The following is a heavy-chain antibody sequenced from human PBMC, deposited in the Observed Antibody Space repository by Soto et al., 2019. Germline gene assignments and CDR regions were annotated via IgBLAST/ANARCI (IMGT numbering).Heavy chain of an antibody. Sequence: GGSLRLSCAASGFTFSSYALSWVRQAPGKGLEWVSASSGSGVSTYYADSVNGRFTISIDNSKNTLYLQMNSLRAEDTAVYYCAKDSYYGSGSPPSYFDYWGQGTRVTVSS. D-gene: IGHD3-10*01. CDR3: AKDSYYGSGSPPSYFDY. J-gene: IGHJ4*02. CDR2: SSGSGVST. CDR1: GFTFSSYA. V-gene: IGHV3-23*01.